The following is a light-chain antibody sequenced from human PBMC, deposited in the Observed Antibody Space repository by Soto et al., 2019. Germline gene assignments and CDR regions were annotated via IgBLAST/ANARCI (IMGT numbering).Light chain of an antibody. J-gene: IGLJ3*02. CDR3: GSFAGPVWV. CDR1: SSDIGGYDH. CDR2: EVT. Sequence: QSVLTQPPSASGSPGQSVTISCTGTSSDIGGYDHVSWYRQDPGKAPKVMIYEVTKRPSGVPDRFSGSKAGNTASLTVFGLQAEYEANYYCGSFAGPVWVFGGGTKLTVL. V-gene: IGLV2-8*01.